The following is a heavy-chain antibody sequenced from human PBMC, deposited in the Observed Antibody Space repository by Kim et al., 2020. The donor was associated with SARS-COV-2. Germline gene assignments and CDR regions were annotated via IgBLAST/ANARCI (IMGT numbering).Heavy chain of an antibody. D-gene: IGHD3-9*01. CDR3: ARTLGNSSYFGLFDP. J-gene: IGHJ5*02. Sequence: SETLSLTCTVSGDSVSSYYWSWIRRPPGRGLEWIGYIFYTGNTKYNPSLKSRATISLDTSKNQLSLKLTSVTAADTAMYFCARTLGNSSYFGLFDPWGQGTLVTVSS. V-gene: IGHV4-59*02. CDR2: IFYTGNT. CDR1: GDSVSSYY.